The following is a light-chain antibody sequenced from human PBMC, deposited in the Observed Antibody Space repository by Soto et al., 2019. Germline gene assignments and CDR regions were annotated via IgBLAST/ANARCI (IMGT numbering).Light chain of an antibody. Sequence: QSALTQPSSVSGSPGQSITIACTGTSSDIGGYNFVSWYQQHPGKAPKLLIYDVGNRPSGVSNRFSCSKSGNTASLTISGLQAEDEAHYYCNSYRTVSTYVFATGTKVTVL. CDR3: NSYRTVSTYV. V-gene: IGLV2-14*01. CDR1: SSDIGGYNF. J-gene: IGLJ1*01. CDR2: DVG.